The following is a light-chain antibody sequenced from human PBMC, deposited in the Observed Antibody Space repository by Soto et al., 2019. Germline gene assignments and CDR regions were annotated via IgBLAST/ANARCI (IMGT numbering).Light chain of an antibody. CDR3: QQRSSWPRT. CDR2: DAC. CDR1: QSVSSY. V-gene: IGKV3-11*01. Sequence: EIVLTQSPATLSLSPGERATLSCRASQSVSSYLAWYQQKPGQVPRLVIYDACTRATGIPGRFSGSGSGTDFTLTLSSLGHGDFGVYYCQQRSSWPRTFGQGTKVEIK. J-gene: IGKJ1*01.